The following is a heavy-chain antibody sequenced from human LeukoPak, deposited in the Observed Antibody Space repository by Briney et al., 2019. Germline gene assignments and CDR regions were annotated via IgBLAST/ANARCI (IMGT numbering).Heavy chain of an antibody. CDR2: IYYSGST. V-gene: IGHV4-31*03. CDR1: GGSISSGTYY. CDR3: AKLVGPSPYYFDY. D-gene: IGHD1-26*01. J-gene: IGHJ4*02. Sequence: PSETLSLTCTVSGGSISSGTYYWSWIRQQPGKGLEWIGYIYYSGSTYYNPSLKSRVTISVDTSKNQFSLKLSSVTAADTAVYYCAKLVGPSPYYFDYWGQGTLVTVSS.